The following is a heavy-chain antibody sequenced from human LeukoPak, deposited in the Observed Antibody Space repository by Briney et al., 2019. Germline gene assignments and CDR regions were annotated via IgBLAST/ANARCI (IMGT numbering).Heavy chain of an antibody. Sequence: GGSLRLSCVVSGFTVSGDYISWFRKAPGKGLDWVSVLYYGVSTFYKDSVKGRFTTSGDNFKNTVYLQMNSLRAEDTAVYYCARGRQNYGDYPYWGQGTLVTVSS. CDR3: ARGRQNYGDYPY. CDR1: GFTVSGDY. D-gene: IGHD4-17*01. CDR2: LYYGVST. V-gene: IGHV3-53*01. J-gene: IGHJ4*02.